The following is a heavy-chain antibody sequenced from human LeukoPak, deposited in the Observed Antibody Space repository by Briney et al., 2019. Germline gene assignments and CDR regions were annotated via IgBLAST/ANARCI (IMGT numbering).Heavy chain of an antibody. J-gene: IGHJ5*02. V-gene: IGHV4-31*03. CDR3: ARGFGDYSNYFNWFDP. CDR2: IYYSGST. Sequence: SETLSLTCTVSGGSISSGGYYWSWIRQHPGKGLEWIGYIYYSGSTYYNPSLKSRVTISVDTSKNQFSLKLSSLTAADTAVYYCARGFGDYSNYFNWFDPWGQGTLVTVSS. CDR1: GGSISSGGYY. D-gene: IGHD4-11*01.